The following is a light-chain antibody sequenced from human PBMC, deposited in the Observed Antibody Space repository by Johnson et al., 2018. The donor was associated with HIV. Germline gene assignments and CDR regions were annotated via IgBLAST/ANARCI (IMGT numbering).Light chain of an antibody. J-gene: IGLJ1*01. CDR1: DSNIGNNY. V-gene: IGLV1-51*01. CDR3: GTWDTSLSPGGV. Sequence: QSVLTQPPSVSAAPGQKVTISCSGTDSNIGNNYVSWYQQFPGTAPKLLIYDNTKRPSGIPDRFSGSKSGTSATLGITGLQTGDEADYYCGTWDTSLSPGGVFGAGTKVTVL. CDR2: DNT.